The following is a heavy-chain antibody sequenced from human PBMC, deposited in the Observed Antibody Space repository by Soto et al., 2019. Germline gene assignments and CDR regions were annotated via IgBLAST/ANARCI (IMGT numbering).Heavy chain of an antibody. CDR3: ARGGVWYSSKNNWFDP. D-gene: IGHD6-13*01. CDR2: ISYDGSNK. J-gene: IGHJ5*02. CDR1: GFTFSSYA. Sequence: GGSLRLSCAASGFTFSSYAMHWVRQAPGKGLEWVAVISYDGSNKYYADSVKGRFTISRDNSKNTLYLQMNSLRAEDTAVYYCARGGVWYSSKNNWFDPWGQGTPVTVSS. V-gene: IGHV3-30-3*01.